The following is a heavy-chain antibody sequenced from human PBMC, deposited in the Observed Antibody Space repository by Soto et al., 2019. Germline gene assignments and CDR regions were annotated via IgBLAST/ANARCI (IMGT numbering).Heavy chain of an antibody. V-gene: IGHV1-18*01. CDR3: ARESGDYYSSGSEYFQH. D-gene: IGHD3-22*01. CDR1: GYTFTSYG. J-gene: IGHJ1*01. CDR2: ISAYNGNT. Sequence: QVQLVQSGAEVKKPGASVKVSCKASGYTFTSYGISWVRQAPGQGLELMGWISAYNGNTNYAQKLQGRVTRTTDTTTSTAYMELRSLRSDDTAVYYCARESGDYYSSGSEYFQHWGQGTLVTVSS.